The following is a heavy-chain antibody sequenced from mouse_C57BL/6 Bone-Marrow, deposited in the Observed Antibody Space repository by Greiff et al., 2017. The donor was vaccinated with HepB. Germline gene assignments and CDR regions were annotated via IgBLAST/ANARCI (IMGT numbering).Heavy chain of an antibody. CDR3: AREGLLLWGFAY. Sequence: DVQLVESGGGLVKPGGSLKLSCAASGFTFSSYAMSWVRQTPEKRLEWVATISDGGSYTYYPDNVKGRFTISRDNAKNNLYLQMSHLKSEDTAMYYCAREGLLLWGFAYWGQGTLVTVSA. J-gene: IGHJ3*01. CDR1: GFTFSSYA. V-gene: IGHV5-4*01. CDR2: ISDGGSYT. D-gene: IGHD2-1*01.